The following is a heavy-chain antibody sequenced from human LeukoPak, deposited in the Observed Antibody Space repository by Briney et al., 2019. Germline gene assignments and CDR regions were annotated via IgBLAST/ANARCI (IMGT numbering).Heavy chain of an antibody. J-gene: IGHJ5*02. CDR3: TTVSPRDP. V-gene: IGHV3-15*01. CDR1: GFNFNNAW. Sequence: GGSLRLSCVASGFNFNNAWMNWVRQAPGKGLEWIGHIKSKTNGGTTDYAAPVKDTFIISRDDSKNTLYLQMNSLRTEDTAMYYCTTVSPRDPWGQGTLVTVSS. CDR2: IKSKTNGGTT.